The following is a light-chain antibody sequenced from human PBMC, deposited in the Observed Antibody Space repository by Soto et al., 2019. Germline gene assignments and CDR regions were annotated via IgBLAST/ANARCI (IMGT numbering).Light chain of an antibody. V-gene: IGLV1-40*01. J-gene: IGLJ3*02. Sequence: QSVLTQPPSVSGAPGQRVTISCTGSSSDIGAGYDVHWYQQLPGTAPKLIIYGNSNRPSGVPDRFSGSKSATSASLAITGLQDEDEEDYYCQSYDSSLSGSVFGGGTKLTVL. CDR3: QSYDSSLSGSV. CDR1: SSDIGAGYD. CDR2: GNS.